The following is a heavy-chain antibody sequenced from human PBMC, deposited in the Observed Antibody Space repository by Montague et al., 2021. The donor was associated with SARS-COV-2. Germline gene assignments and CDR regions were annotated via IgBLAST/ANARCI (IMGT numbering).Heavy chain of an antibody. CDR2: MNSDGSSR. Sequence: SLRLSCAASGFTFSSYWMHWVRQAPGKGLEWVSHMNSDGSSRGYADAVRGRFTISRDNAKNTLYLEMSSLRAEDTAVYYCTKGGYYRFDAFDIWGQGTMVTVSS. D-gene: IGHD3-3*01. J-gene: IGHJ3*02. CDR3: TKGGYYRFDAFDI. V-gene: IGHV3-74*01. CDR1: GFTFSSYW.